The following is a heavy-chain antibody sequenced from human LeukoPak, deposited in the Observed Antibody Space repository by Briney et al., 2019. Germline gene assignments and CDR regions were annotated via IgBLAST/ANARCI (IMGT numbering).Heavy chain of an antibody. CDR3: ASRDYYDSSGYLQYFQH. D-gene: IGHD3-22*01. J-gene: IGHJ1*01. CDR1: GGSISSSSYY. CDR2: IYYSGST. V-gene: IGHV4-39*01. Sequence: PSETLSLTCTVSGGSISSSSYYWGWIRQPPGKGLEWIGSIYYSGSTYYNPSINSRVTTSVDTSKNQFSLKLSSVTAADTAVYYCASRDYYDSSGYLQYFQHWGQGTLVTVSS.